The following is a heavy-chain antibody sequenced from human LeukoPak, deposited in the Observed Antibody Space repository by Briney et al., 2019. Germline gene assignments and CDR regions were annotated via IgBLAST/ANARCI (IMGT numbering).Heavy chain of an antibody. CDR2: IWYDGRNQ. Sequence: GGSLRLSSAASGFTFSIYGLHWVRPAPGKGLGRVAVIWYDGRNQHYADSVKGRFTISRDNARNTLFLQMNSLRAEDTAVYYCARDPYSSSSGSGDYWGQGTLVTVSS. D-gene: IGHD6-13*01. CDR3: ARDPYSSSSGSGDY. V-gene: IGHV3-33*01. CDR1: GFTFSIYG. J-gene: IGHJ4*02.